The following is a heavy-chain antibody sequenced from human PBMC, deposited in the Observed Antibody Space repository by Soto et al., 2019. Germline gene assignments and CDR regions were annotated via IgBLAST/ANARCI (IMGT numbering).Heavy chain of an antibody. CDR3: AGEYQLPGVYYGMDV. V-gene: IGHV4-61*01. J-gene: IGHJ6*02. D-gene: IGHD2-2*01. Sequence: PSETLSLTCTVSGGSVSSGSYYWSWIRQPPGKGLEWIGYIYYSGSTNYNPSLKSRVTISVDTSKNQFSLKLSSVPAAETAVYYCAGEYQLPGVYYGMDVWGQGTTVTVSS. CDR2: IYYSGST. CDR1: GGSVSSGSYY.